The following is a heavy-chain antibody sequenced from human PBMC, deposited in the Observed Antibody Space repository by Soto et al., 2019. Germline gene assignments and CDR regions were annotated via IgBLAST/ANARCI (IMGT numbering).Heavy chain of an antibody. CDR2: IYFDGSYE. CDR1: GFIFSNYG. D-gene: IGHD3-22*01. CDR3: AKSGRGGYDSNNDHSGGLLMSHS. J-gene: IGHJ4*02. Sequence: GGSLRLSCAASGFIFSNYGMHWVRQAPGKGLEWVALIYFDGSYENYADSVKGRFTISRDNSKSTLWLQMNSPRVEDTAVYYCAKSGRGGYDSNNDHSGGLLMSHSWGQGTLVTVSS. V-gene: IGHV3-33*06.